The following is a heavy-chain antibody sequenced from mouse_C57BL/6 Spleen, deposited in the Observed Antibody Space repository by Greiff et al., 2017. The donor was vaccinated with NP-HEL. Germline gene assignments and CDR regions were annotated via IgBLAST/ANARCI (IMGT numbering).Heavy chain of an antibody. Sequence: QVQLQQSGAELVKPGASVKISCKASGYAFSSYWMNWVKQRPGKGLEWIGQIYPGDGDTNYNGKFKGKATLTADKSSSTAYMQLSSLTSEDAAVYFCARSSDTTVVAADGGTGTTVTVSS. J-gene: IGHJ1*03. CDR2: IYPGDGDT. V-gene: IGHV1-80*01. D-gene: IGHD1-1*01. CDR3: ARSSDTTVVAAD. CDR1: GYAFSSYW.